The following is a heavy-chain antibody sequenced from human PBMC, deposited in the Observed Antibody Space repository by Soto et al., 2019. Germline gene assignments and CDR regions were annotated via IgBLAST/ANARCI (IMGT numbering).Heavy chain of an antibody. CDR2: ISGSGGGT. CDR3: AKEPGRSVPNYFDF. J-gene: IGHJ4*02. CDR1: RFTFKNYA. D-gene: IGHD1-26*01. Sequence: EVQLLESGGGLARPGGSLRLSCTASRFTFKNYAMSWVRQAPGKGLEWVAAISGSGGGTYYADSVKGRFTISRDNSYNTLYLPMNTLRAEDTATYYCAKEPGRSVPNYFDFWGQGTLVTVSS. V-gene: IGHV3-23*01.